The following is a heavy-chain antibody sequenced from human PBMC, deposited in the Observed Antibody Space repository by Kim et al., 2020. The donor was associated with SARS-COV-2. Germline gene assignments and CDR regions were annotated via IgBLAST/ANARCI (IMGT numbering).Heavy chain of an antibody. J-gene: IGHJ4*02. V-gene: IGHV4-39*01. CDR3: ARLEGTVVVVTTY. D-gene: IGHD3-22*01. Sequence: SHNPSLKSRVTISVDTSKNQLALKLSSVTAADTAVYYCARLEGTVVVVTTYWGQGILVTVSS.